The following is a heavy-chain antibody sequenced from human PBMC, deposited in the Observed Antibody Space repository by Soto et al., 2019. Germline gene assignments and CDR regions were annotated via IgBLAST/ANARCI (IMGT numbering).Heavy chain of an antibody. CDR1: GGSISSGDYY. D-gene: IGHD4-4*01. V-gene: IGHV4-30-4*01. CDR3: ARVSVTTEYNWFDP. Sequence: PSETLSLTCTVSGGSISSGDYYWSWIRQPPGKGLEWIGYIYYSGSTYYNPSLKSRVTISVDTSKNQFSLKLSSVTAADTAVYYCARVSVTTEYNWFDPWGQGTLVTVPQ. CDR2: IYYSGST. J-gene: IGHJ5*02.